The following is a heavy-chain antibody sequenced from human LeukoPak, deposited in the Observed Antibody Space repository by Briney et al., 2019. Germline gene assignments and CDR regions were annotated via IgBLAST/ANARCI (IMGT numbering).Heavy chain of an antibody. CDR3: ARGLRYYGSGSYYNGGGYFDY. Sequence: SETLSLTCAVYGGSFSGYYWSWIRQPPGKGLEWIGEINHSGSTNYNPSLKSRVTISVETSKNQFSLKLSSVTAADTAVYYCARGLRYYGSGSYYNGGGYFDYWGQGTLVTVSS. CDR2: INHSGST. D-gene: IGHD3-10*01. V-gene: IGHV4-34*01. CDR1: GGSFSGYY. J-gene: IGHJ4*02.